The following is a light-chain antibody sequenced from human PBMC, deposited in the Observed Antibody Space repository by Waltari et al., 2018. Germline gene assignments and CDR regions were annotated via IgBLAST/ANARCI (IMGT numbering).Light chain of an antibody. J-gene: IGLJ2*01. V-gene: IGLV2-14*03. CDR3: CSFTSSTTGI. CDR1: SSDSGGFNY. CDR2: DAT. Sequence: SALTQPDSVSGSPGQSITISCSGISSDSGGFNYVPWYQQHPGEAPKVIIYDATNRPSGVSNRFSGSKSGSSASLTISGLQPEDEADYYCCSFTSSTTGIFGGGTKLTVL.